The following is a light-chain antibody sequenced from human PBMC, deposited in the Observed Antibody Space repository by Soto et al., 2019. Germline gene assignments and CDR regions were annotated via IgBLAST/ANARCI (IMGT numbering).Light chain of an antibody. CDR1: QSISSW. CDR2: DAS. CDR3: QQFQGT. Sequence: DIQMTQSPSTLSASVGDRVTITCRASQSISSWLAWYQQKPGKAPKLLIYDASSLESGVPSRFSGSGSGTEFTLTISSLQPDDCATYYCQQFQGTFGGGTKVEIK. V-gene: IGKV1-5*01. J-gene: IGKJ4*01.